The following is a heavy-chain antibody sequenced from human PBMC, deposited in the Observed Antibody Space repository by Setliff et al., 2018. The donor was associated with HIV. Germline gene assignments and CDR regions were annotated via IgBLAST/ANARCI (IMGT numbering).Heavy chain of an antibody. D-gene: IGHD3-3*01. Sequence: GGSLRLSCTASGFAFSRYSMNWVRQAPGKGLEWISYITSGGGTIYYADSVKGRFTISRDNAKNSLYLQMNSLRAEDTAVYYCATYYDFLTDLRGLKAFGIWGQGTMVTVSS. V-gene: IGHV3-48*04. CDR3: ATYYDFLTDLRGLKAFGI. CDR1: GFAFSRYS. CDR2: ITSGGGTI. J-gene: IGHJ3*02.